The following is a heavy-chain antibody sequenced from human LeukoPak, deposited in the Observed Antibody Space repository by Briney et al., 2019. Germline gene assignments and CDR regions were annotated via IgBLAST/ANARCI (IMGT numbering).Heavy chain of an antibody. Sequence: GGSLRLSCAASGFTFSSYWMNWFRQTPGKGLEGVANIKQDGSEKYYVDSVKGRFTISRDNAKNSLYLQMNSLRAEDTAVYSCARDIAVAGISAFDIWGQGTMVTVSS. V-gene: IGHV3-7*01. CDR1: GFTFSSYW. CDR2: IKQDGSEK. J-gene: IGHJ3*02. D-gene: IGHD6-19*01. CDR3: ARDIAVAGISAFDI.